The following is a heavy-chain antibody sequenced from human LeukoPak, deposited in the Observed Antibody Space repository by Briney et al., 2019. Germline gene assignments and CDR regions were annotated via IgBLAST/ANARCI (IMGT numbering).Heavy chain of an antibody. J-gene: IGHJ4*02. CDR3: ARVVTDWAIHN. V-gene: IGHV4-30-4*01. CDR2: IYYSGST. D-gene: IGHD3-9*01. Sequence: SQTLSLTCTVSGGSINSGAYYWSWIRQPPGKGLEWIGFIYYSGSTYNNPSLKSRVTISVDTSKNQFSLRLSSVTAADTAMYYCARVVTDWAIHNWGQGTLVTVSS. CDR1: GGSINSGAYY.